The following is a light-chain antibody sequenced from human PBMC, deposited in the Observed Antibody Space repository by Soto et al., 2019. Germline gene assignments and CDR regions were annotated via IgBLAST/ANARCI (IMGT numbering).Light chain of an antibody. CDR2: GTF. CDR3: QHLNNYPPFT. J-gene: IGKJ3*01. V-gene: IGKV1-9*01. CDR1: QDIKTY. Sequence: QLTQSPSSLSASVGDRVSITCRASQDIKTYLAWYQQKQGKAPKLLISGTFTLQSGVPSRFNGSGSGTDFTLTIIRLQPEDFATYYCQHLNNYPPFTFGPGTKVDLE.